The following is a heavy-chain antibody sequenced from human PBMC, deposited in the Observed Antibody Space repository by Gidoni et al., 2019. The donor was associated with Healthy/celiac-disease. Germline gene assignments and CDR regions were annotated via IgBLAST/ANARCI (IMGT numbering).Heavy chain of an antibody. CDR2: ISSSSSTI. CDR1: GFTFSSYS. CDR3: ARVFYGDYGPIKDYYYYGMDV. V-gene: IGHV3-48*02. Sequence: EVQLVESGGGLVQPGGSLRLSCAASGFTFSSYSINWVRQAPGKGLEWVSYISSSSSTIYYADSVKGRFTISRDNAKNSLYLQMNSLRDEDTAVYYCARVFYGDYGPIKDYYYYGMDVWGQGTTVTVSS. D-gene: IGHD4-17*01. J-gene: IGHJ6*02.